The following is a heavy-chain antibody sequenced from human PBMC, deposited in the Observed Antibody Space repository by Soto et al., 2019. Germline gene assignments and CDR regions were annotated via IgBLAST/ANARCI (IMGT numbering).Heavy chain of an antibody. Sequence: PGGSLRLSCAASGFTFSNAWMSWVRQAPGKGLEWVGRIKSKTDGGTTDYAAPVKGRFTISRDDSKNTLYLQMNSLKTEDTAVYYCTTRIPLMVTTDWFDPWGQGTLVTVSS. CDR3: TTRIPLMVTTDWFDP. D-gene: IGHD2-8*01. CDR2: IKSKTDGGTT. V-gene: IGHV3-15*01. CDR1: GFTFSNAW. J-gene: IGHJ5*02.